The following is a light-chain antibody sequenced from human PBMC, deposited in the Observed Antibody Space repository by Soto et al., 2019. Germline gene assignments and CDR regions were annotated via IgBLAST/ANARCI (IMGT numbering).Light chain of an antibody. CDR2: EVS. V-gene: IGLV2-14*01. J-gene: IGLJ1*01. Sequence: QSVLTQSASVSGSPGQSITISCTGTSSDVGGYNYVAWYQQHPGKVPRLMIYEVSNRPSGVSNRFSGSKSGSTASLTISGLQAEDEADYYCISYTSSSTSYVFGTGTKV. CDR1: SSDVGGYNY. CDR3: ISYTSSSTSYV.